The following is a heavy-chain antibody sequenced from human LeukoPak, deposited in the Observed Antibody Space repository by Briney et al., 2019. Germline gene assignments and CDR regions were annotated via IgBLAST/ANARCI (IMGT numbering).Heavy chain of an antibody. Sequence: GGSLRLSCAASGFTFSSYAMFWVRQASGKGLEYVSAITGNGGGTKYASSVKGRFTISRDNSKNTLYLQMGSLGAEDMAVYYCARDLYGDPKGFEYWGQGTLVTVSS. CDR2: ITGNGGGT. CDR1: GFTFSSYA. CDR3: ARDLYGDPKGFEY. J-gene: IGHJ4*02. V-gene: IGHV3-64*01. D-gene: IGHD4-17*01.